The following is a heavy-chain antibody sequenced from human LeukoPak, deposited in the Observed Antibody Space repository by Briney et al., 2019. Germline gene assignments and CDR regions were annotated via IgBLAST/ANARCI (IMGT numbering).Heavy chain of an antibody. CDR2: IYHSGST. J-gene: IGHJ5*02. CDR1: GYSISSGYY. CDR3: ARVGDSSGYYYNWFDP. D-gene: IGHD3-22*01. V-gene: IGHV4-38-2*02. Sequence: PSETLSLTCTVSGYSISSGYYWGWIRQPPGKGLEWIGSIYHSGSTYYNPSLKSRVTISVDTSKNQFSLKLSSVTAADTAVYYCARVGDSSGYYYNWFDPWGQGTLVTVSS.